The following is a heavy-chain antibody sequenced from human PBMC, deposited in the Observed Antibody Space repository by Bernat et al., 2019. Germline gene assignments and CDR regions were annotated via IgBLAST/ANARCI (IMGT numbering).Heavy chain of an antibody. V-gene: IGHV3-74*01. Sequence: PGGSLRLSCAASGFTFSNYWMHWVRQAPGKGLVWVSRIHGDGRRTNYADSVKGRFTISRDNAKNTLYLQMNSLRAEDTALYYCLRDHDFWSGPMDVWGKGTTVTVSS. D-gene: IGHD3-3*01. CDR1: GFTFSNYW. CDR2: IHGDGRRT. CDR3: LRDHDFWSGPMDV. J-gene: IGHJ6*03.